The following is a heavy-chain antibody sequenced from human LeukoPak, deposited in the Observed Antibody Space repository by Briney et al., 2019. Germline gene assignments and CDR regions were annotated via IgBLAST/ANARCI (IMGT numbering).Heavy chain of an antibody. CDR1: GFNYGDYD. Sequence: GGSLRLSCAASGFNYGDYDMHWVRQAPGKGLEWVSVIYSGGSTYYADSVKGRFTISRDNSKNTLYLQMNSLRAEDTAVYYCAGQAGVVDYWGQGTLVTVSS. J-gene: IGHJ4*02. D-gene: IGHD3-3*01. V-gene: IGHV3-53*01. CDR3: AGQAGVVDY. CDR2: IYSGGST.